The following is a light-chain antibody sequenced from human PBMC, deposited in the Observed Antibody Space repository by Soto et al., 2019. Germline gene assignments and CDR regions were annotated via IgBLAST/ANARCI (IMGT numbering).Light chain of an antibody. V-gene: IGKV3-20*01. CDR1: PSVSSSY. Sequence: EIVLTQSPGTLSLSPGEKITLSCRASPSVSSSYLAWYQQKPGQAPRLLLYGSSRRATGIPDRLSGGESGTDFTLTVSRLEPEDFAVYFCQHYGSSPYTFGQGTKLEIK. CDR3: QHYGSSPYT. CDR2: GSS. J-gene: IGKJ2*01.